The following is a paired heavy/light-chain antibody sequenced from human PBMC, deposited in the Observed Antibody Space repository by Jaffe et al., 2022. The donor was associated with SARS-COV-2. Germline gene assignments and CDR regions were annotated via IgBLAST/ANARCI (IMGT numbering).Light chain of an antibody. J-gene: IGKJ2*01. CDR3: HQYGTSPNT. CDR1: QSVTSSC. V-gene: IGKV3-20*01. CDR2: AVS. Sequence: EIVLTQSPGTLSLSPGERATLSCRASQSVTSSCLAWYQQKPGQAPRLLMYAVSSRATGVPDRFSGSGSGTDFTLTINRLQPEDFLVYYCHQYGTSPNTFGQGTKLEIK.
Heavy chain of an antibody. CDR1: GFNFRSYW. CDR3: ARELVGVRGEQNPTYRYYGMDV. CDR2: INVDGSST. J-gene: IGHJ6*02. Sequence: EVQLVEAGGGLVQPGGSLRLSCAASGFNFRSYWMHWVRQAPGKGLVWVSRINVDGSSTIYAESVNGRFTISRDNAENTLYLQMNSLRVEDTAVYYCARELVGVRGEQNPTYRYYGMDVWGQGTTVTVSS. V-gene: IGHV3-74*01. D-gene: IGHD3-10*01.